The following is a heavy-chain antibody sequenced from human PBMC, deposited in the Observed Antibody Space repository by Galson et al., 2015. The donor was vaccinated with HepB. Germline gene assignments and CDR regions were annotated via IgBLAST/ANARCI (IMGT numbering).Heavy chain of an antibody. D-gene: IGHD2-21*01. V-gene: IGHV7-4-1*02. CDR1: GYTFNKYS. CDR3: ARVGLFGAFDI. CDR2: INTNTGNP. J-gene: IGHJ3*02. Sequence: SVKVSCKASGYTFNKYSIHWARQAPGHGLEWMAWINTNTGNPTSAQGFTGRFVFSWDTSVTTAYLQITSLKAEDTALYYCARVGLFGAFDIWGQGTMVTVSS.